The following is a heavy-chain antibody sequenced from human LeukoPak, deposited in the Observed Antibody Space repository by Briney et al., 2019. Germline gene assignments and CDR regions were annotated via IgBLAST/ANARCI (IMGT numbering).Heavy chain of an antibody. CDR3: AKRKRNYDFWSGYYDHDAFDI. V-gene: IGHV3-23*01. D-gene: IGHD3-3*01. CDR1: GFTFSTYA. Sequence: GGSLRLSCAASGFTFSTYAMSWVRQAPGKGLEWVSVISGSGGSTYYADSVKGRFTISRDNSKNTLYLQMNSLRAEDTAVYYCAKRKRNYDFWSGYYDHDAFDIWGQGTMVTVSS. CDR2: ISGSGGST. J-gene: IGHJ3*02.